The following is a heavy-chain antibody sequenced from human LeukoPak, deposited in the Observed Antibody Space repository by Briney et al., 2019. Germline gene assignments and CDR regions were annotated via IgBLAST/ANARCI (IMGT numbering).Heavy chain of an antibody. D-gene: IGHD3-16*02. Sequence: GGSLRLSCVASGFTFSSYAVSWVRQAPGRRLEWVSDISGSGGTTDYADSVKGRFTTSRDNSKNTLYLQMNSLRAEDTAVYYCARAVPVYYDYVWESYRHYGMDVWGQGTTVTVSS. CDR3: ARAVPVYYDYVWESYRHYGMDV. CDR2: ISGSGGTT. V-gene: IGHV3-23*01. J-gene: IGHJ6*02. CDR1: GFTFSSYA.